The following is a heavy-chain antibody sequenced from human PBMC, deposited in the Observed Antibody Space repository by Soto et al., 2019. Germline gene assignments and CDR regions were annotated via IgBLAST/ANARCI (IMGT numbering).Heavy chain of an antibody. CDR2: IIPIFDIT. V-gene: IGHV1-69*02. CDR3: ATASEGFHCSGGSCYSRDYFDY. D-gene: IGHD2-15*01. J-gene: IGHJ4*02. CDR1: GGTFSSYS. Sequence: QVQLVQSGAEVKKPGSSVKVSCKTSGGTFSSYSISWVRQAPGQGLEWMGRIIPIFDITNYAQKFQGRVTITADKSTSTAYMELSSLRSDDTAVYYCATASEGFHCSGGSCYSRDYFDYWGQGTLVTVSS.